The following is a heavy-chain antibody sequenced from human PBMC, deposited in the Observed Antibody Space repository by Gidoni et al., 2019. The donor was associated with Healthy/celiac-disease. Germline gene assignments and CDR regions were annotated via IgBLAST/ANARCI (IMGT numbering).Heavy chain of an antibody. V-gene: IGHV3-15*07. J-gene: IGHJ4*02. CDR3: TTDIGDIKFWNH. D-gene: IGHD3-3*01. Sequence: EVQLVESGGGLVKPGGSLRLSCAASGFTFRNAWMNWVRQAPGKGLEWVGRIKSKTDGGTTDYAAPVKGRFTISRDDSKNTLYLQMNSLKTEDTAVYYCTTDIGDIKFWNHWGQGTLVTVSS. CDR2: IKSKTDGGTT. CDR1: GFTFRNAW.